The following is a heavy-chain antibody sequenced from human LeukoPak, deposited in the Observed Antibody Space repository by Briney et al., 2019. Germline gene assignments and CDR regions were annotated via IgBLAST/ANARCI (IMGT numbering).Heavy chain of an antibody. D-gene: IGHD6-19*01. CDR1: GGSFSGYY. CDR3: AREVAGTPWIDY. V-gene: IGHV4-34*01. J-gene: IGHJ4*02. CDR2: INHSGSA. Sequence: SETLSLTCAVSGGSFSGYYWSWIRQPPGKGLEWIGDINHSGSATYNPSLKSRVTISVDTSKNQFSLKLSSVTAADTAVYYCAREVAGTPWIDYWGQGTLVTVSS.